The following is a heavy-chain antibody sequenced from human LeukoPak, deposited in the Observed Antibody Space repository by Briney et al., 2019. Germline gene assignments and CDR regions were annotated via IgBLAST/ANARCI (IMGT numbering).Heavy chain of an antibody. CDR2: ISGGGGST. Sequence: GGSLRLSCAASGFTFSSYGMHWVRQAPGKGLEWVSTISGGGGSTYYADSVKGRFTISRDNSKNTLYLQVNSLRAEDTAVYYCAKGGKWDVTPFDYWGQGTLVTVSS. D-gene: IGHD1-26*01. CDR3: AKGGKWDVTPFDY. CDR1: GFTFSSYG. J-gene: IGHJ4*02. V-gene: IGHV3-23*01.